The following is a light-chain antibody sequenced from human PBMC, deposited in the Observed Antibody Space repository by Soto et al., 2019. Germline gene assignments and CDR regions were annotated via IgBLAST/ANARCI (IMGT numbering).Light chain of an antibody. Sequence: EIVMTQSPATRSVSPGERITLSCRASQSVSGHLAWYQQKPGQAPRLIISGASTRATGIPARFSGSGSGTEFTLTISSLQSEDFAVYYCHQYHYWWTFGQGTKVDI. CDR3: HQYHYWWT. CDR1: QSVSGH. CDR2: GAS. J-gene: IGKJ1*01. V-gene: IGKV3-15*01.